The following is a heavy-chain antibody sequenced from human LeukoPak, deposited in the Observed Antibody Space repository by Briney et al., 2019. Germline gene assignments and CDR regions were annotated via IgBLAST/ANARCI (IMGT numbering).Heavy chain of an antibody. CDR3: AKDASTTVVTYVDSGMDV. CDR1: GFTFSSYG. Sequence: GGSLRLSCAASGFTFSSYGMHWVRQAPGKGLEWVAIISYDGSNKYYADSVKGRFTISRDNSKNTLYLQMNSLRAEDTAVYYCAKDASTTVVTYVDSGMDVWGQGTTVTVSS. V-gene: IGHV3-30*18. D-gene: IGHD4-23*01. J-gene: IGHJ6*02. CDR2: ISYDGSNK.